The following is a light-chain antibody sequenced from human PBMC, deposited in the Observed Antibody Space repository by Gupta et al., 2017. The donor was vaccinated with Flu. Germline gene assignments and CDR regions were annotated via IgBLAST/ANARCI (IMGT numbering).Light chain of an antibody. CDR1: QSICTT. V-gene: IGKV3-15*01. CDR2: GAS. CDR3: QQYNNWWT. J-gene: IGKJ1*01. Sequence: IVMTQSPASLSVSPGERATLSCRASQSICTTLAWYQQRPGQAPRLLIYGASTRATGIPARFSGSGSGTEFTLTISSLQSEDFAVYYCQQYNNWWTFGQGTKVEIK.